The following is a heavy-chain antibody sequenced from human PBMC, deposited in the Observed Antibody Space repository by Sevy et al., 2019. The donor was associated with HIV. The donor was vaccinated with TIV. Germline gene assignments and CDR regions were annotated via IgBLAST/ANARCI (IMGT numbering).Heavy chain of an antibody. CDR3: ARHGGYGDSHFDY. Sequence: SETLSLTCTVSGGSISSYYWSWIRQPPGKGLEWIGYIYYRGSTNYNPSLKSRVTISVDTSKNQFSLKLSSVTAADTAVYYCARHGGYGDSHFDYWGQRTLVTVSS. D-gene: IGHD4-17*01. V-gene: IGHV4-59*08. J-gene: IGHJ4*02. CDR2: IYYRGST. CDR1: GGSISSYY.